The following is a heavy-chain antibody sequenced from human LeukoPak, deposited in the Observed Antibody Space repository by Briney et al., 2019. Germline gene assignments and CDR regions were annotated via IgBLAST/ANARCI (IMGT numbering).Heavy chain of an antibody. D-gene: IGHD4-23*01. CDR3: ARRVVNNRNWYFNL. V-gene: IGHV5-51*01. Sequence: GESLKISCKGSGYSFTRNWIGWVRQMPGKGLEWMGIIHPGESDTRYSPSFQGQVTISADKSINTAYLQWSSLKASDTAMYYCARRVVNNRNWYFNLWGRGTLVTVSS. CDR1: GYSFTRNW. J-gene: IGHJ2*01. CDR2: IHPGESDT.